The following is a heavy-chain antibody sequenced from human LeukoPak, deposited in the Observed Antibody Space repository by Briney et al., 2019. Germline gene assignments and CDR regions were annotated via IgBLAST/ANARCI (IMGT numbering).Heavy chain of an antibody. CDR2: ICYDGSNK. V-gene: IGHV3-33*01. CDR3: ARDWAPYSNYVYYYYGMDV. CDR1: GFTFSSYG. J-gene: IGHJ6*02. D-gene: IGHD4-11*01. Sequence: GRSLRLSCAASGFTFSSYGMHWVRQAPGKGLEWVAVICYDGSNKYYADSVKGRFTISRDNSKNTLYLQMNSLRAEDTAVYYCARDWAPYSNYVYYYYGMDVWGQGTTVTVSS.